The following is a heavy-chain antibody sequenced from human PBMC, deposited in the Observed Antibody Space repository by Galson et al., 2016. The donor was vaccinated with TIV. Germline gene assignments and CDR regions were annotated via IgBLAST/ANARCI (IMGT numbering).Heavy chain of an antibody. CDR1: GFSFEDFA. D-gene: IGHD1-26*01. Sequence: SLRLSCAASGFSFEDFAMHWVRQAPGKGLEWVSGISWNSGSKAYADSLKGRFTISRDNTKNSLFLQMNSLRPEDTALYYCVKDVGAIIGWFDPWGQGTPVTVSS. V-gene: IGHV3-9*01. CDR2: ISWNSGSK. J-gene: IGHJ5*02. CDR3: VKDVGAIIGWFDP.